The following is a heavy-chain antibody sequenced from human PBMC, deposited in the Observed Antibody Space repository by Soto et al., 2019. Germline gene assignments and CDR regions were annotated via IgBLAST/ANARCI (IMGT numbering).Heavy chain of an antibody. Sequence: SETLSLTCAVYGGSFSGYCWSWIRQPPGKGLEWIGEINHSGSTNYNPSLKSRVTISVDTSKNQFSLKLSSVTAADTAVYYCARDQQPIVVVVAATKWFDPWGQGTLVTVSS. V-gene: IGHV4-34*01. J-gene: IGHJ5*02. D-gene: IGHD2-15*01. CDR1: GGSFSGYC. CDR3: ARDQQPIVVVVAATKWFDP. CDR2: INHSGST.